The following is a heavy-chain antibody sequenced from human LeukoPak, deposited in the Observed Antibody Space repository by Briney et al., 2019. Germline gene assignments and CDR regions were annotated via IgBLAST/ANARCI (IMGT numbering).Heavy chain of an antibody. V-gene: IGHV4-59*08. J-gene: IGHJ4*02. CDR2: IYYGGNT. Sequence: SETLSLTCTVSGGSISSYYWSWIRQPPGKGLEWIGYIYYGGNTNYNPSLKSRVSISVDTSKNQFSLKLSSVTAADTAVYYCVRRNYYFDYWGQGTLVTVSS. CDR1: GGSISSYY. CDR3: VRRNYYFDY.